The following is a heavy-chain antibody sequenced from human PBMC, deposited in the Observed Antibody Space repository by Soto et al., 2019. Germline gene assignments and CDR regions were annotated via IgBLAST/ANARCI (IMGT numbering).Heavy chain of an antibody. CDR2: IYRNDDK. CDR3: AHSKWLADAFAI. D-gene: IGHD6-19*01. CDR1: GFSLTTSGVS. Sequence: QITLKESGPTLVKPTQTLTLTCTFSGFSLTTSGVSVGWMRQPPGKALEWLALIYRNDDKRYSPSLKSRLTITKDTSKNQVVLTMTNMDPVDTATYYCAHSKWLADAFAIWGQGTVVTVSS. V-gene: IGHV2-5*01. J-gene: IGHJ3*02.